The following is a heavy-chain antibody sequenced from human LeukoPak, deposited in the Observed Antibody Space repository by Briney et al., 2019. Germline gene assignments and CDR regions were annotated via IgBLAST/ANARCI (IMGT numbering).Heavy chain of an antibody. CDR2: IYSSGST. Sequence: SETLSLTCTVSDASISSYYWSWIRQPAGKGMEWIGRIYSSGSTNYNPSLKSRVTMSLDTSKNQFSLKLNSVTAADTAVYYCARIAAAGTDDYYGMDVWGQGTTVTVSS. CDR3: ARIAAAGTDDYYGMDV. V-gene: IGHV4-4*07. J-gene: IGHJ6*02. CDR1: DASISSYY. D-gene: IGHD6-13*01.